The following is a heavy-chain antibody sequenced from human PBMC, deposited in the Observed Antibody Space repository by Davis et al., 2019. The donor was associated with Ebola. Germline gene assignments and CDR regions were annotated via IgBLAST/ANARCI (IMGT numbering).Heavy chain of an antibody. V-gene: IGHV3-21*01. Sequence: GESLKISCAASGFTFSSYWMSWVRQAPGKGLEWVSSISSSSSYIYYADSVKGRFTISRENSKNTLYLQMNSLRTEDTAVYYCTRGSVRFLEWLSQNAFDIWGQGTMVTVSS. J-gene: IGHJ3*02. CDR1: GFTFSSYW. CDR2: ISSSSSYI. CDR3: TRGSVRFLEWLSQNAFDI. D-gene: IGHD3-3*01.